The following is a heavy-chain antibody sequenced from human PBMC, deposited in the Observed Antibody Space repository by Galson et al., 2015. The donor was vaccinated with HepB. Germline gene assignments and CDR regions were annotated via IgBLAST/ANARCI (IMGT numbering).Heavy chain of an antibody. CDR1: EFKFGGSA. CDR3: ARLGDFSGYTSA. CDR2: IRSKANNYAT. D-gene: IGHD5-18*01. V-gene: IGHV3-73*01. J-gene: IGHJ4*02. Sequence: SLRLSCAASEFKFGGSAIHWVRQASGKGPEWVGRIRSKANNYATSYVPALEGRFTISRDDSKNMAYLHMRSLKADDTAVYYCARLGDFSGYTSAWDQGTQVTVSS.